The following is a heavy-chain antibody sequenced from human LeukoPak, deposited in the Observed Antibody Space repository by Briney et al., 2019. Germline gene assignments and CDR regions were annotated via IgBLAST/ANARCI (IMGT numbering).Heavy chain of an antibody. V-gene: IGHV3-48*03. D-gene: IGHD3-10*01. J-gene: IGHJ4*02. CDR2: ISSSGSTI. CDR3: ARAQYYYGSGSFDY. Sequence: GGSLRLSCAASGFTFSSYEMNWVRQAPGKGLEWVSYISSSGSTIYYADSVKGRFTLSRDNSKNTLYLQMNSLRAEDTAVYYCARAQYYYGSGSFDYWGQGTLVTVSS. CDR1: GFTFSSYE.